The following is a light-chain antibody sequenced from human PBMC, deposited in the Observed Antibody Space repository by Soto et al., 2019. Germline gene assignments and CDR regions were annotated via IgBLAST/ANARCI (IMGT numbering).Light chain of an antibody. CDR2: GNN. J-gene: IGLJ2*01. CDR1: SSNIGNNY. CDR3: GSWDYSLTAGV. Sequence: QSVLTQPPSVSAAPGQRGTISCSGSSSNIGNNYVSWYQHLPGTAPKLLIYGNNKRPSGIPDRFSGSKSGTSATLGITGLQTGDEADYYCGSWDYSLTAGVFGGGTKLTVL. V-gene: IGLV1-51*01.